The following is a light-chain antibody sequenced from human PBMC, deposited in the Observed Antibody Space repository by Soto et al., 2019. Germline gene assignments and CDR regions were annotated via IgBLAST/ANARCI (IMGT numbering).Light chain of an antibody. V-gene: IGKV3-20*01. Sequence: EIVLTQSPGTLSLSPGVGATLACRASQSVRSTYLAWYQQKPGQAPRLLIYGSSSRATGIPDRFSGSGSGTDFTLTISRLEPEDFAVYYCQQYGNSPQTFGQGTKVDIK. CDR3: QQYGNSPQT. CDR1: QSVRSTY. CDR2: GSS. J-gene: IGKJ1*01.